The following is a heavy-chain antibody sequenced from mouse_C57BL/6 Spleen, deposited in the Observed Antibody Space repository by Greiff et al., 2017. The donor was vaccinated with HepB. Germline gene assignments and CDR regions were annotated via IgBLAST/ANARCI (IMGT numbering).Heavy chain of an antibody. CDR1: GFSFNTYA. CDR3: VRQGIYDGYYDYAMDY. CDR2: IRSKSNNYAT. D-gene: IGHD2-3*01. J-gene: IGHJ4*01. V-gene: IGHV10-1*01. Sequence: EVQGVESGGGLVQPKGSLKLSCAASGFSFNTYAMNWVRQAPGKGLEWVARIRSKSNNYATYYADSVKDRFTISRDDSESMLYLQMNNLKTEDTAMYYCVRQGIYDGYYDYAMDYWGQGTSVTVSS.